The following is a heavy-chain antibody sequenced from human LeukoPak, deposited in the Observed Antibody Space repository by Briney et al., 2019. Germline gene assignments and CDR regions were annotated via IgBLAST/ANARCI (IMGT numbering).Heavy chain of an antibody. CDR1: GGSISSGGYY. CDR2: IYHSGST. CDR3: AREVVSGWTTHYYYYYMDV. Sequence: PSETLSLTCTVSGGSISSGGYYWSWIRQPPGKGLEWIGYIYHSGSTYYNPSLKSRVTISVDRSKNQFSLKLSSVTAADTAVYYCAREVVSGWTTHYYYYYMDVWGKGTTVTVSS. D-gene: IGHD6-19*01. J-gene: IGHJ6*03. V-gene: IGHV4-30-2*01.